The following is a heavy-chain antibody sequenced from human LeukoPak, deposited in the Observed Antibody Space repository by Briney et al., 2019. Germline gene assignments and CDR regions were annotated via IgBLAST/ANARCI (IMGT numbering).Heavy chain of an antibody. Sequence: GGSLRLSCAASGFTFSSYAMSWVRQAPGKGLEWVSAISGSGGSTYYADSVKGRFTISRDSSKNTLYLQMNSLRAEDTAVYYCAKGLWFGELNDAFDIWGQGTMVTVSS. J-gene: IGHJ3*02. CDR2: ISGSGGST. CDR1: GFTFSSYA. CDR3: AKGLWFGELNDAFDI. V-gene: IGHV3-23*01. D-gene: IGHD3-10*01.